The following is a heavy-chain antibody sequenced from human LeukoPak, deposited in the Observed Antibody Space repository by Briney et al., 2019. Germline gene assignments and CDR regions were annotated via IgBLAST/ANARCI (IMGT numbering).Heavy chain of an antibody. J-gene: IGHJ4*02. D-gene: IGHD3-10*01. V-gene: IGHV3-21*01. Sequence: GGSLRLSCVASGFTFSSYSMNWVRQAPGKGLEWVSSISSSSSYKYYTDSVKGRFTISRDNAKNSLYLQMNSLRAEDTAVYYCARDGDYGTGSYYRGCIDSWGQGTPVTVSP. CDR3: ARDGDYGTGSYYRGCIDS. CDR1: GFTFSSYS. CDR2: ISSSSSYK.